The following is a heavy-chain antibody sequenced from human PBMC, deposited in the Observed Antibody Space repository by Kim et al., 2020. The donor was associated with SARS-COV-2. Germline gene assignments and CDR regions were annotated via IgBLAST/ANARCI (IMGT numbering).Heavy chain of an antibody. D-gene: IGHD3-10*01. CDR2: IYYSGST. V-gene: IGHV4-31*03. CDR3: ASKTYGSGRTNWFDP. J-gene: IGHJ5*02. Sequence: SETLSLTCTVSGGSISSGGYYWSWIRQHPGKGLEWIGYIYYSGSTYYNPSLKSRVTISVDTSKNQFSLKLSSVTAADTAVYYCASKTYGSGRTNWFDPWGQGTLVTVSS. CDR1: GGSISSGGYY.